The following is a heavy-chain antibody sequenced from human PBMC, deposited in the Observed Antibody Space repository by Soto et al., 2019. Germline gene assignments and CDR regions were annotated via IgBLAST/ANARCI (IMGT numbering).Heavy chain of an antibody. CDR3: TRLDAPGDRALDI. CDR1: GFSISGSA. CDR2: IRDKTNGYAT. J-gene: IGHJ3*02. Sequence: EVQLVESGGDLVQPGGSLKLSCAASGFSISGSAIHWVRQASGKGLEWVAHIRDKTNGYATGYAASVQGRFTISRDDSKHTAFLQMNSLKTEDTAVDYCTRLDAPGDRALDIWGQGTMVTVSS. V-gene: IGHV3-73*01.